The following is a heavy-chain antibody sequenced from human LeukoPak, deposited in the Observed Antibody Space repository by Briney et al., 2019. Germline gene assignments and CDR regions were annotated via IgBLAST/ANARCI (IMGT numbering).Heavy chain of an antibody. Sequence: GGSLRLSCAASGFTFSSYAMSWVRQAPGKGLEWVSAISGSGGSTYYADSAKGRFTISRDNSKNTLYLQMNSLRAEDTAVYYCAKDRTGYSYATDAFDIWGQGTMVTVSS. D-gene: IGHD5-18*01. V-gene: IGHV3-23*01. CDR1: GFTFSSYA. CDR2: ISGSGGST. J-gene: IGHJ3*02. CDR3: AKDRTGYSYATDAFDI.